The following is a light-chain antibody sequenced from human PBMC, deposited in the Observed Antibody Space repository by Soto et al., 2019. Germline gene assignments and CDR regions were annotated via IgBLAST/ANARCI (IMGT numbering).Light chain of an antibody. CDR3: QQLKSYPIT. CDR1: QGINNY. Sequence: DIQLTQSPSFLSASVGDRVTITCRASQGINNYLAWYQQKPGKAPNLLIYAAYTLQNGAPSRFSGSGSGTEFTLTITNLQPEDFATYHCQQLKSYPITFGPGTKVD. J-gene: IGKJ3*01. V-gene: IGKV1-9*01. CDR2: AAY.